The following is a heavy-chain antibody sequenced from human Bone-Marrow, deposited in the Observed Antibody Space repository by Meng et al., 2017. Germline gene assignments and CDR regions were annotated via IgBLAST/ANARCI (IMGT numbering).Heavy chain of an antibody. V-gene: IGHV3-15*01. J-gene: IGHJ4*02. CDR3: NWNDFGDY. Sequence: VQLGWSGGGLVRPGGSLRLSGAASGFTFSNAWMSWVRQAPGRGLEWVARIKSKTDGETPDYAAPVKGRFTISRDDSKNTLYLQMHSLKTEDTAVYYCNWNDFGDYWGQGALVTVSS. D-gene: IGHD1-1*01. CDR1: GFTFSNAW. CDR2: IKSKTDGETP.